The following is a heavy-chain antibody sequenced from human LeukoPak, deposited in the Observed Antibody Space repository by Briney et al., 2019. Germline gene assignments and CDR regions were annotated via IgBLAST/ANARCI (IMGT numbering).Heavy chain of an antibody. CDR3: ARETYYDSSGYNDY. CDR1: GFNFSNYG. D-gene: IGHD3-22*01. J-gene: IGHJ4*02. Sequence: GGPLRLSCAASGFNFSNYGMHWVRQAPGKGLEWVAVVWYDGSNEYYTGSVKGRFTISRDNSKNTLYLQMSSLRAEDTAVYYCARETYYDSSGYNDYWGQGTLVTVSS. CDR2: VWYDGSNE. V-gene: IGHV3-33*01.